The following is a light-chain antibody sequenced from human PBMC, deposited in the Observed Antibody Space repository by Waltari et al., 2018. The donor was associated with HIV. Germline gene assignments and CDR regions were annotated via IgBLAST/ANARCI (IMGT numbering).Light chain of an antibody. V-gene: IGKV3-20*01. CDR3: QQYGSSPYT. CDR1: QSVTSGL. J-gene: IGKJ2*01. Sequence: IVLTQSPGTLSLSPGDRATLSCRSSQSVTSGLLAWYQQKRGQAPSLPIYGASRRAPGIPDRFRGGGSGTDFTLTISRLEPEDFAVYYCQQYGSSPYTCGQGTKLEI. CDR2: GAS.